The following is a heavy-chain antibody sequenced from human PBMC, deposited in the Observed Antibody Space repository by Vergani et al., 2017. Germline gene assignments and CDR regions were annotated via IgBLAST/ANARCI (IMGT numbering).Heavy chain of an antibody. CDR3: ARPDNYGDYVPFDY. V-gene: IGHV4-59*01. D-gene: IGHD4-17*01. CDR2: IYYSGST. J-gene: IGHJ4*02. CDR1: GGSISSYY. Sequence: QVQLQESGPGLVKPSETLSLTCTVSGGSISSYYWSWIRRPPGKGLEWIGYIYYSGSTNYNPSLKSRVTISVDTSKNQFSLKLSSVTAADTAVYYCARPDNYGDYVPFDYWGQGTLVTVSS.